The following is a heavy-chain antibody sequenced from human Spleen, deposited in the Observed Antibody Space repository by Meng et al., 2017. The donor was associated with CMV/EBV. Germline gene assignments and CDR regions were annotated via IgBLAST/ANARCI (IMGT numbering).Heavy chain of an antibody. CDR1: GFIFNDYY. CDR3: AGGHPSEM. J-gene: IGHJ3*02. V-gene: IGHV3-11*01. CDR2: ITSSGSTL. Sequence: GESLKISCAGSGFIFNDYYMAWIRLAPGKGLEWVAYITSSGSTLDYADSVKGRFTISRDNIKNSVFLQMNSLRVEDTAVYYCAGGHPSEMWGQGAMVTVS.